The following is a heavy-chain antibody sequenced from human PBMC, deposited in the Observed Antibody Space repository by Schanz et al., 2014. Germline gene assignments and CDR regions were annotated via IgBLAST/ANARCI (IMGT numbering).Heavy chain of an antibody. D-gene: IGHD4-17*01. CDR3: ARGYGDSPTDF. Sequence: QVHLVQSGAEVKKPGSSVKVSCKASGGTFSSDTISWVRQARGQGLEWVGRFIPILDVGNYAQQFQGRVTITADRSTSTAYMELSSLRSEDTAVYYCARGYGDSPTDFWGQGTLVTVSS. CDR2: FIPILDVG. J-gene: IGHJ4*02. V-gene: IGHV1-69*02. CDR1: GGTFSSDT.